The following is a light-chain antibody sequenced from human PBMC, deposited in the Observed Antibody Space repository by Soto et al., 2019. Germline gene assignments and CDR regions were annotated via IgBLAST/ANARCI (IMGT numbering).Light chain of an antibody. CDR3: SSXTSSSTLYV. V-gene: IGLV2-14*01. CDR2: EVS. Sequence: QSALTQPASVSGSPGQSITISCTGTSSDVGGYNYVSWYQQHPGKAPKLMIYEVSNRPSGVSNRFSGSKSGNTASLTISGXXXXXXXXXXXSSXTSSSTLYVFGTGTKLTVL. J-gene: IGLJ1*01. CDR1: SSDVGGYNY.